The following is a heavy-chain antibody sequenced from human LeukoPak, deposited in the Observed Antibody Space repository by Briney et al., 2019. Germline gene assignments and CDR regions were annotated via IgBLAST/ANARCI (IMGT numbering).Heavy chain of an antibody. CDR1: GYIFTGYY. V-gene: IGHV1-2*02. D-gene: IGHD3-10*01. J-gene: IGHJ4*02. Sequence: ASVKVSCKASGYIFTGYYMHWVRQAHGQGLEWMGWINPNSGSTNYAQKFQGRVTMIRDTSISTVYMELSRLRSDDTAVYYCARGALGEMFSDYWGQGTLVTVST. CDR2: INPNSGST. CDR3: ARGALGEMFSDY.